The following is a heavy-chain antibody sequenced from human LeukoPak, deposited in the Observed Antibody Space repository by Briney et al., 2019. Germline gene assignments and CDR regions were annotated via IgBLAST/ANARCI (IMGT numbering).Heavy chain of an antibody. V-gene: IGHV4-34*01. CDR3: ARYSSGWYSNYYFDY. CDR2: INHSGST. CDR1: GGSFSGYY. D-gene: IGHD6-19*01. Sequence: SETLSLTCAVYGGSFSGYYWSWIRQPLGKGLEWIGEINHSGSTNYNPSLKSRVTISVDTSKNQFSLKLSSVTAADTAVYYCARYSSGWYSNYYFDYWGQGTLVTVSS. J-gene: IGHJ4*02.